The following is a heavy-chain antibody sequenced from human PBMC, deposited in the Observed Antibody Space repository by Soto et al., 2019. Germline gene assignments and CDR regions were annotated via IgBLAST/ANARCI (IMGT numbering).Heavy chain of an antibody. D-gene: IGHD2-15*01. Sequence: ELQLVESGGGLVKPGGSLRLSWEASGFTFSSYTINWVRQAPGGGLEWVSSISSGSSNIYYADSVKGRFTISRDNAKNSLFLQMNSLRAEDTAVYYCAIGGGLIDYWGQGTLVTVSS. CDR1: GFTFSSYT. CDR2: ISSGSSNI. J-gene: IGHJ4*02. CDR3: AIGGGLIDY. V-gene: IGHV3-21*01.